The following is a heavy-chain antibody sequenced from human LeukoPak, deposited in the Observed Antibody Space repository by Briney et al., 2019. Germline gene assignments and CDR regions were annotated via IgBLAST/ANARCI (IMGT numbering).Heavy chain of an antibody. CDR3: ARATYYYDSSGYYLPNY. D-gene: IGHD3-22*01. CDR2: IYYSGST. Sequence: SETLSLTCTVSGDSITNSNYFWGWIRQPPGQGLEWIGYIYYSGSTYYNPSLKSRVTISVDTSKNQFSLKLSSVTAADTAVYYCARATYYYDSSGYYLPNYWGQGTLVTVSS. V-gene: IGHV4-30-4*08. CDR1: GDSITNSNYF. J-gene: IGHJ4*02.